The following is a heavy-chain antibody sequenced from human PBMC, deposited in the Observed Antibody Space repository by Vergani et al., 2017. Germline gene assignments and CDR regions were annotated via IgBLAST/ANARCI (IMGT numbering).Heavy chain of an antibody. D-gene: IGHD2-15*01. CDR2: INPNSGGT. CDR3: SCSRSLDYYYGMDV. CDR1: GYTFIGYY. J-gene: IGHJ6*02. V-gene: IGHV1-2*02. Sequence: QVQLVQSGAEVKKPGASVKVSCKASGYTFIGYYMHWVRQAPGQGLEWRGWINPNSGGTNYAQKFQGRVTMTRETSISTAYMELSRLRSDDTAVYYCSCSRSLDYYYGMDVWGQGTTVTVSS.